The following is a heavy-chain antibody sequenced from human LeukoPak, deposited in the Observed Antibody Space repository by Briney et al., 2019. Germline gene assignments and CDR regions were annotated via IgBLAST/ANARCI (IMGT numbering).Heavy chain of an antibody. CDR2: INPNSGGT. J-gene: IGHJ4*02. V-gene: IGHV1-2*02. D-gene: IGHD4-17*01. CDR3: AREGYGDYCFDY. Sequence: ASVKVSCKASGYTFTGYYMHWVRQAPGQGLEWMGWINPNSGGTNYAQKFQGRVTMTRDTSISTAHMELSRLRSDDTAVYYCAREGYGDYCFDYWGQGTLVTVSS. CDR1: GYTFTGYY.